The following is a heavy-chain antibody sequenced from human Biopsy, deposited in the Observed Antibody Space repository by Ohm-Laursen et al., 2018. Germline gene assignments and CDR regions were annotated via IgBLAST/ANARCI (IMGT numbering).Heavy chain of an antibody. Sequence: GSSVKASCKASGYTFTDYSLHWVRQAPGQGLEWMGWVNPNSGATNYAQKFQGRVTMTSDTSISTAYIELRRLISDDTAVYFCARDRMVTIITLVRADTFDIWGQGTLVSVSS. J-gene: IGHJ3*02. CDR1: GYTFTDYS. V-gene: IGHV1-2*02. CDR3: ARDRMVTIITLVRADTFDI. D-gene: IGHD3-10*01. CDR2: VNPNSGAT.